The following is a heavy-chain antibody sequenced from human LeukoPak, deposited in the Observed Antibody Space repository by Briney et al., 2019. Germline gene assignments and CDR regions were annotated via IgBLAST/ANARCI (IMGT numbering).Heavy chain of an antibody. Sequence: GESLKISCKTSGYSFTDYWIGWVRQMPGKGLEWMGFIYPSDSGTRYSPSFQGQVTISADKSISTAYLQWSSLKASDTAMYYCARLPYYYDSSGFPTHAFDIWGQGTMVTVSS. CDR2: IYPSDSGT. J-gene: IGHJ3*02. D-gene: IGHD3-22*01. CDR1: GYSFTDYW. CDR3: ARLPYYYDSSGFPTHAFDI. V-gene: IGHV5-51*01.